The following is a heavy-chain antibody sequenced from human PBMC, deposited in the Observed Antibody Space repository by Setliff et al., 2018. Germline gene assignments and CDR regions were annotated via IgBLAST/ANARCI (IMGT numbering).Heavy chain of an antibody. D-gene: IGHD5-12*01. CDR2: IIPILGSA. J-gene: IGHJ6*03. Sequence: SVKVSCKASGYAFSSYAMNWVRQAPGQGLEWMGGIIPILGSANYAQKFQGRVTIITDEFTGTAYMELSSLRTEDTAVYYCAREGVDIRSSTDYRYYMDVWGKGTTVTVSS. CDR3: AREGVDIRSSTDYRYYMDV. V-gene: IGHV1-69*05. CDR1: GYAFSSYA.